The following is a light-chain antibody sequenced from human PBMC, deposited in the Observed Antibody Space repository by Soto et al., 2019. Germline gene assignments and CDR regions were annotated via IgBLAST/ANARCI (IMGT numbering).Light chain of an antibody. V-gene: IGKV1-5*03. J-gene: IGKJ4*01. Sequence: DIQMTQSPSTLSASVGDRVTISCRASQSLAKWLAWYQHKPGTAPKLLIYKASTLDSGVPSRFSGSGSGTEFILTISSLQPEDCTTYYCQQYNSYSVTFGGGTTVDIK. CDR2: KAS. CDR3: QQYNSYSVT. CDR1: QSLAKW.